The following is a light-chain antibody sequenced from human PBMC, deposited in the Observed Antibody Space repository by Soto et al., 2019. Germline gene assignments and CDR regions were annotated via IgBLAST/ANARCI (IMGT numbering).Light chain of an antibody. CDR1: SSDVGGYSY. V-gene: IGLV2-14*01. Sequence: QAVVTQPASVSGSPGQSITISCTGTSSDVGGYSYVSWYQQHPGKAPKLMIYEVSSRPSGVSSRFSGSKSGNTASLTISGLQAEDEADYYCSSFERSGTRVIGGGTKLTVL. CDR3: SSFERSGTRV. J-gene: IGLJ2*01. CDR2: EVS.